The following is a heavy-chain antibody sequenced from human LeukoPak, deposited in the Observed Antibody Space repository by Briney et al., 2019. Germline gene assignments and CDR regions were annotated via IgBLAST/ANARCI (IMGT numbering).Heavy chain of an antibody. CDR2: IFKSGTI. Sequence: SETLSLTCTVSGDSFGNYYWTWIRQPPGKGLEWIAHIFKSGTITYSPSLQSRVTMSIDMSNNQFSLQLSSVTAADTALYYCAGAEINWLRSPGTLYYIHTWGQGTLVTVSS. J-gene: IGHJ5*02. CDR3: AGAEINWLRSPGTLYYIHT. V-gene: IGHV4-59*01. CDR1: GDSFGNYY. D-gene: IGHD5-12*01.